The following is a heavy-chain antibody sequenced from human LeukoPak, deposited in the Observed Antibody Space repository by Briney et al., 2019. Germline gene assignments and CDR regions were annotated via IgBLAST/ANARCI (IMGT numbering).Heavy chain of an antibody. J-gene: IGHJ3*02. D-gene: IGHD3-16*02. CDR3: AKDSPRDDYVRGSYRYSRRGLDI. V-gene: IGHV1-18*01. Sequence: ASVNVSCKASGYEFSSYGISWVRQAPGQGLEWMGWISAYNGKTKYAGKFQGRLTMTTETSTSTAYMELRSLTSADTAVYYCAKDSPRDDYVRGSYRYSRRGLDIWGQGTLVTASS. CDR1: GYEFSSYG. CDR2: ISAYNGKT.